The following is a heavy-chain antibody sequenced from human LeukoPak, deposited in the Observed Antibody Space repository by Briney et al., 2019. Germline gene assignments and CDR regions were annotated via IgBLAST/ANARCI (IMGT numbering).Heavy chain of an antibody. CDR3: ARGSDQRGYSGEIGY. CDR2: ISYDGSNK. V-gene: IGHV3-30*04. Sequence: GRSLRLSCAASGFTFSSYAMHWVRQAPGKGLEWVAVISYDGSNKYYADSVKGRFTISRDNSKNTLYLQMNSLRAEDTAVYYCARGSDQRGYSGEIGYWGQGTLVTVSS. D-gene: IGHD5-12*01. CDR1: GFTFSSYA. J-gene: IGHJ4*02.